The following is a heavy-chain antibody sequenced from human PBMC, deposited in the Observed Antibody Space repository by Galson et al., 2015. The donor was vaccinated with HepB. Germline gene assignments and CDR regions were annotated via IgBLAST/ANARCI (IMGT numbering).Heavy chain of an antibody. CDR3: AKDHRSTRPLYYYYYYDMDV. D-gene: IGHD6-6*01. CDR1: GFTFSSHG. V-gene: IGHV3-33*06. J-gene: IGHJ6*02. Sequence: LRLSCAASGFTFSSHGMHWVRQAPGEGLEWVAVIWYDGSNKYYADSVKGRFTISRDNSKNTLYLQMNSLRAEDTAVYYCAKDHRSTRPLYYYYYYDMDVWGQGTTVTVSS. CDR2: IWYDGSNK.